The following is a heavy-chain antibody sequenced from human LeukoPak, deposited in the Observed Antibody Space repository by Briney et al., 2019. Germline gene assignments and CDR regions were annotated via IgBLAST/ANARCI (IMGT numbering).Heavy chain of an antibody. CDR1: GASVSSNSAG. D-gene: IGHD1-26*01. CDR2: TYYRSKWNN. J-gene: IGHJ2*01. CDR3: ARAREGGWYFDL. V-gene: IGHV6-1*01. Sequence: SQTLSLTCAISGASVSSNSAGWNWLRQSPSRGLEWLGRTYYRSKWNNDSAGSVNSRLIINPDRSNNQFSLQLSSANPDDTVVDCCARAREGGWYFDLWGRRTLVTVSS.